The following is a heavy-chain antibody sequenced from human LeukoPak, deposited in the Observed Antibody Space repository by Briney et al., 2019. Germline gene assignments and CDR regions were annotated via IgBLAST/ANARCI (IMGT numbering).Heavy chain of an antibody. CDR2: IYYSGST. J-gene: IGHJ5*02. CDR3: ARLLLWFGEKWFDP. D-gene: IGHD3-10*01. CDR1: GGSINSSNYY. V-gene: IGHV4-39*01. Sequence: SETLSLTCTVSGGSINSSNYYWSWIRQPPGKGLEWIGSIYYSGSTYYNPSLKSRVTISVDTSKNQFSLKLSSVTAADTAVYYCARLLLWFGEKWFDPWGQGTLVTVSS.